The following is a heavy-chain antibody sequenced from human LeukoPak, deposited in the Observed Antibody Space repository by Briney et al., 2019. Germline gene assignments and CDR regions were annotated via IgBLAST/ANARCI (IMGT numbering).Heavy chain of an antibody. CDR3: ARGGPYYYDSSGYY. D-gene: IGHD3-22*01. Sequence: SETLSPTCTVSGGSISSYYWSWIRQPPGKGLEWIGYIYYSGSTNYNPSLKSRVTISLDTSQNQFSLKLSSVTAADPAVYYCARGGPYYYDSSGYYWGQGTLVTVSS. V-gene: IGHV4-59*01. CDR1: GGSISSYY. J-gene: IGHJ4*02. CDR2: IYYSGST.